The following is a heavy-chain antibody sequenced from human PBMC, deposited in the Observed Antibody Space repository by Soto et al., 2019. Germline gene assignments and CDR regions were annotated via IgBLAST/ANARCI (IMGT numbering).Heavy chain of an antibody. V-gene: IGHV1-8*01. D-gene: IGHD3-9*01. CDR3: ARGDLGYYDILTGYSNWFDP. J-gene: IGHJ5*02. CDR2: MNPNSGNT. Sequence: ASVKVSCKASGYTFTSYDINWVRQATGQGLEWMGWMNPNSGNTGYAQKFQGRVTMTRNTSISTAYMELSSLRSEDTAVYYCARGDLGYYDILTGYSNWFDPWGQGTLVTVSS. CDR1: GYTFTSYD.